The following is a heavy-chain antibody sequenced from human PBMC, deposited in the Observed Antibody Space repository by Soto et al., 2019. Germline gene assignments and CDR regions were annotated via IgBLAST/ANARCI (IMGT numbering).Heavy chain of an antibody. V-gene: IGHV5-51*01. J-gene: IGHJ5*02. D-gene: IGHD5-12*01. CDR3: ARRGYSGYDDWFDP. CDR2: INPYDSDT. CDR1: GYRFTSYW. Sequence: PGESLKISCKGFGYRFTSYWIGWVRQMPGKGLEWMGIINPYDSDTRYSPSFQGQVTISADKSISTVYLQWSSLKASDTAMYYCARRGYSGYDDWFDPWGQGTLVTVS.